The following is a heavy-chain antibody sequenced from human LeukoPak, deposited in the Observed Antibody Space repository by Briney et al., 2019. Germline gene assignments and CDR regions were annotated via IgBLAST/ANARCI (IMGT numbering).Heavy chain of an antibody. V-gene: IGHV4-34*01. Sequence: TSETLSLTCAVYGGSFSGYYWSWIRQPPGKGREWIGEINHSGSTNYNPSLKSRVTISVDTSKNQFSLKLSSVTAADTAVYYCARQVVVVPARPSWFDPWGQGTLVTVSS. CDR2: INHSGST. D-gene: IGHD2-2*01. CDR1: GGSFSGYY. J-gene: IGHJ5*02. CDR3: ARQVVVVPARPSWFDP.